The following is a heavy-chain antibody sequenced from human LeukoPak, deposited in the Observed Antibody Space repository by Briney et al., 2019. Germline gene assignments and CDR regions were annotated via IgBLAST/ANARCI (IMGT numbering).Heavy chain of an antibody. D-gene: IGHD6-6*01. J-gene: IGHJ4*02. Sequence: PGGSLRLSCAASGFTFSGSAMHWVRQASGKGLEWVGRIRSKANSYATAYAASVKGRFTISRDDSKNTAYLQMNSLRAEDTAVYYCAREGVWAARVLDYWGQGTLVTVSS. V-gene: IGHV3-73*01. CDR2: IRSKANSYAT. CDR1: GFTFSGSA. CDR3: AREGVWAARVLDY.